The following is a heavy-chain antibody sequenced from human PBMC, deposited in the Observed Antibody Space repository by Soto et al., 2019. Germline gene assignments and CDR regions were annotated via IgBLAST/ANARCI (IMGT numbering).Heavy chain of an antibody. V-gene: IGHV1-69*13. J-gene: IGHJ3*02. CDR1: GGTFSSYA. CDR2: IIPIFGTA. Sequence: SVKVSCKASGGTFSSYAISWVRQAPGQGLEWMGVIIPIFGTANYAQKFQGRVTITADGSTSTAYMELRSLRSEDTAVYYCARVPLGGAAAAGTGAFDIWGQGTMVTVSS. CDR3: ARVPLGGAAAAGTGAFDI. D-gene: IGHD6-13*01.